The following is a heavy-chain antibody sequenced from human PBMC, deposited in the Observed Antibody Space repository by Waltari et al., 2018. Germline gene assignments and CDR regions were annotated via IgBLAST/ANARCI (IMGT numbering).Heavy chain of an antibody. D-gene: IGHD6-13*01. CDR3: ARGLIAAAGFDAFDI. J-gene: IGHJ3*02. Sequence: QVQLVQSGAEVKKPGASVKVSCKASGYTFTSYDINWVRQATGQGLEGMGWMNPNSGNTGYAQKCQGRVTMTRNTSISTAYMELSSLRSEDTAVYYCARGLIAAAGFDAFDIWGQGTMVTVSS. V-gene: IGHV1-8*01. CDR2: MNPNSGNT. CDR1: GYTFTSYD.